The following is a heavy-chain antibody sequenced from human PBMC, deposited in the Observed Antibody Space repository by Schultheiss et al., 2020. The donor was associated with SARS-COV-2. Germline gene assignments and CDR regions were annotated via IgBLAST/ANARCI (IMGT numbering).Heavy chain of an antibody. CDR1: GFIFSRYG. Sequence: GGSLRLSCVASGFIFSRYGMYWVRQAPGKGLEGVAVISYDGSNKYYADSVKGRFTISRDNSKNTLYLQMNSLRAEDTAVYYCARCRTPIVVVAAMFYWGQGTLVTVSS. D-gene: IGHD2-15*01. CDR2: ISYDGSNK. J-gene: IGHJ4*02. V-gene: IGHV3-30*19. CDR3: ARCRTPIVVVAAMFY.